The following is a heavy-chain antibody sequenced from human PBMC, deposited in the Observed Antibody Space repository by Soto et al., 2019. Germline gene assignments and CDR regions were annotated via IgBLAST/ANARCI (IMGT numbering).Heavy chain of an antibody. J-gene: IGHJ4*02. V-gene: IGHV4-39*01. D-gene: IGHD2-2*02. Sequence: SETLSLTCTVSGGSISSSSYYWGWIRQPPGKGLEWIGSIYYSGSTYYNPSLKSRVTISVDTSKNQFSLKLSSVTAADTAVYYCARPYCSSTSCYSPGDYYFDYWGQGTLVTVSS. CDR3: ARPYCSSTSCYSPGDYYFDY. CDR1: GGSISSSSYY. CDR2: IYYSGST.